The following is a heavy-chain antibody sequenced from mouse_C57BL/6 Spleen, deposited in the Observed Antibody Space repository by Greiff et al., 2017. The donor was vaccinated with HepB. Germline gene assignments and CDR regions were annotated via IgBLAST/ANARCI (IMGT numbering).Heavy chain of an antibody. D-gene: IGHD2-4*01. Sequence: QVQLQQPGAELVKPGASVKVSCKASGYTFTSYWMHWVKQRPGQGLEWIGRIHPYDSDTNYNQKFKGKATLTVDKSSSTAYMQLSSLTSEDSAVYYCGIGGDYDNYAMDYWGQGTSVTVSS. V-gene: IGHV1-74*01. CDR2: IHPYDSDT. CDR3: GIGGDYDNYAMDY. CDR1: GYTFTSYW. J-gene: IGHJ4*01.